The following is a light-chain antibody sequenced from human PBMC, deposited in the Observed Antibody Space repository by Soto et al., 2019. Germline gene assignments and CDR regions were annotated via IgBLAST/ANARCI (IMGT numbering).Light chain of an antibody. J-gene: IGLJ2*01. CDR2: DVN. Sequence: QSALTQPASVSGSPGQSITISCTGTSSDVGGYNYVSWYQQHPGKAPKLMIYDVNNRPSGVSNRFSGSKSGNTASLTISGLPALDEADYYYRSYTGSSTYVVFGGGTKLTVL. CDR3: RSYTGSSTYVV. V-gene: IGLV2-14*01. CDR1: SSDVGGYNY.